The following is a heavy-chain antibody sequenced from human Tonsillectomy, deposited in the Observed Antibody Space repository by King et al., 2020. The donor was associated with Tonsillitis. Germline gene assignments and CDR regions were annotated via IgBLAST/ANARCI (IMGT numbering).Heavy chain of an antibody. J-gene: IGHJ2*01. CDR3: ARQIVLGLLGWYFDL. CDR1: GGSISSSSYY. CDR2: IYYSGST. V-gene: IGHV4-39*01. D-gene: IGHD2/OR15-2a*01. Sequence: LQLQESGPGLVKPSETLSLTCTVSGGSISSSSYYWGWIRQPPGKGLEWIGSIYYSGSTYYNPSLKSRDTISVDTSQNQFSLKLGSVTAADTAVYYCARQIVLGLLGWYFDLWGRGTLVTVSS.